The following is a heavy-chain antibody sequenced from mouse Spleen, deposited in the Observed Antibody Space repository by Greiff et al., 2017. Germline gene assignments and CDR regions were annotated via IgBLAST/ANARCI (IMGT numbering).Heavy chain of an antibody. CDR1: GYTFTSYW. Sequence: QVQLQQPGAELVRPGTSVKLSCKASGYTFTSYWMHWVKQRPGQGLEWIGVIDPSDSYTNYNQKFKGKATLTVDTSSSTAYMQLSSLTSEDSAVYYCARQEIGLDYWGQGTTLTVSS. V-gene: IGHV1-59*01. CDR3: ARQEIGLDY. J-gene: IGHJ2*01. CDR2: IDPSDSYT.